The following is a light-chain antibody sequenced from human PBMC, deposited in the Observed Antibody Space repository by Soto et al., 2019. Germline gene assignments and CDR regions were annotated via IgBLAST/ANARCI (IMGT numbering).Light chain of an antibody. Sequence: EIVLTQSPGTLSLSPGERATLSCRASQSVSSSYLAWYQQKPGQAPRLLIYGASSRATGIPDRFSGSGSGTDFALNISRLEPEDCAVYYCQQYGSSPRTFGPGTKVDIK. J-gene: IGKJ3*01. V-gene: IGKV3-20*01. CDR2: GAS. CDR1: QSVSSSY. CDR3: QQYGSSPRT.